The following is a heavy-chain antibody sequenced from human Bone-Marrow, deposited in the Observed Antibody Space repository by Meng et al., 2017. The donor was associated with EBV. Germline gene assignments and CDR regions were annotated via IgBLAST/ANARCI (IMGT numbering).Heavy chain of an antibody. V-gene: IGHV4-34*01. CDR2: INHSGST. J-gene: IGHJ2*01. Sequence: QAPVLQWGSGLLKPSGPPSLTCAVYGGSFSGYYWSWIRQPPGKGLEWIGEINHSGSTNYSPSLKSRVTISVDTSKNQFSLKLSSVTAADTAVYYCARSAKGYFGLWGRGTLVTVSS. CDR1: GGSFSGYY. CDR3: ARSAKGYFGL.